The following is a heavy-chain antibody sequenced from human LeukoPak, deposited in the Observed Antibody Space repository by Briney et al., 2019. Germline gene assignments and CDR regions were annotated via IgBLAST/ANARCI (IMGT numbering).Heavy chain of an antibody. V-gene: IGHV5-51*01. Sequence: GESLKISCKGSGYIFTSYWIGWVRQLPGKGLEWMGIIYPGDSDTRYSPSFQGQVTISADKSISTAYLQWSSLKASDTAMYYCARPRHMVNIDFDYWGQGTLVTVSS. CDR3: ARPRHMVNIDFDY. D-gene: IGHD2-21*01. CDR1: GYIFTSYW. J-gene: IGHJ4*02. CDR2: IYPGDSDT.